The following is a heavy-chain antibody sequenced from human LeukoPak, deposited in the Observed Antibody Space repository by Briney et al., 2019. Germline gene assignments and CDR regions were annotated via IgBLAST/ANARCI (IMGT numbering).Heavy chain of an antibody. CDR2: ISISGYST. Sequence: GGSLRLSCTASGFPFNNYYMSWIRRAPGQGLEWISYISISGYSTYYADSVKGRFTISRDNAKNSLFLQMDNLRPEDTAFYYCARRYDFWRGLYGWFDPWSQGTLVTVSS. D-gene: IGHD3-3*01. V-gene: IGHV3-11*04. J-gene: IGHJ5*02. CDR1: GFPFNNYY. CDR3: ARRYDFWRGLYGWFDP.